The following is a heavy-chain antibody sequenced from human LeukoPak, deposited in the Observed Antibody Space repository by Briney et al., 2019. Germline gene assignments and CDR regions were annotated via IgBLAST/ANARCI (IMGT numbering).Heavy chain of an antibody. Sequence: ASVKVSCKASGYTFSGNYLNWVRQAPGQGLEWMGRINPSSGGANYGQKFQGRVTMTRDTSITTAYMELRRLTSADTAVYYCARESSDFWSGSPFDYWGQGTLVTVSS. CDR3: ARESSDFWSGSPFDY. CDR2: INPSSGGA. D-gene: IGHD3-3*01. J-gene: IGHJ4*02. CDR1: GYTFSGNY. V-gene: IGHV1-2*06.